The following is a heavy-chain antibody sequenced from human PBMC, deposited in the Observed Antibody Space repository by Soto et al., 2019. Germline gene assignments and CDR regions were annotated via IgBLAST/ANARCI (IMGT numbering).Heavy chain of an antibody. CDR2: TYYRSKWYN. D-gene: IGHD3-3*01. V-gene: IGHV6-1*01. CDR1: GDSVSSNSAA. CDR3: AREGVSIFGVVISGYYYYYGMDV. J-gene: IGHJ6*02. Sequence: SQTLSLTCAISGDSVSSNSAAWNWIRQSPSRGLEWLGRTYYRSKWYNDYAVSVKSRITINPDTSKNQFSLQLNSVTPEDTAVYYCAREGVSIFGVVISGYYYYYGMDVWGQGTTVTVSS.